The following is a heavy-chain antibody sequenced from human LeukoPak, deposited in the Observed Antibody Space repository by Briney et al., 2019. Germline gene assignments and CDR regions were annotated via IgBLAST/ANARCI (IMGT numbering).Heavy chain of an antibody. CDR2: IYYSGST. Sequence: SETLSLTCTVSGGSISSYYWSWIRQPPGKGLEWIGYIYYSGSTNYNPSLKSRVTISVDTSKDQFSLRLTSVTAADTAVYYCARQTGSGLFILPGGQGTLVTVSS. CDR1: GGSISSYY. CDR3: ARQTGSGLFILP. V-gene: IGHV4-59*08. J-gene: IGHJ4*02. D-gene: IGHD3/OR15-3a*01.